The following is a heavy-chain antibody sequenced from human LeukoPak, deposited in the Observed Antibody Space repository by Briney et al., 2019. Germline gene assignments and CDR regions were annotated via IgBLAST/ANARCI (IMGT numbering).Heavy chain of an antibody. CDR2: ISGSGGST. J-gene: IGHJ4*02. CDR3: AKGHYYGSGSLDY. V-gene: IGHV3-23*01. Sequence: HPGGSLRLSCAASGFTFSSYAMSWVRQAPGKGLEWVSAISGSGGSTYYADSVKGRFTISRDNSKNTLYVQMNGLRAEDTAVYYCAKGHYYGSGSLDYWGQGTLVTVSS. D-gene: IGHD3-10*01. CDR1: GFTFSSYA.